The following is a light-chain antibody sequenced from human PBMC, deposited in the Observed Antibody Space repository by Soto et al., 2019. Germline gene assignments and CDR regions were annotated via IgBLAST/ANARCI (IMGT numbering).Light chain of an antibody. CDR1: QSVSRY. CDR2: DAS. Sequence: EIVLTQSPATLSLSPGERATLSCRASQSVSRYLAWYQQTPGQAPRLLIYDASNRATGIPARFSGSGSGTDFTLTISTLEPADFAVYYCQQRSSWPRLTFGGGTQVEI. V-gene: IGKV3-11*01. CDR3: QQRSSWPRLT. J-gene: IGKJ4*01.